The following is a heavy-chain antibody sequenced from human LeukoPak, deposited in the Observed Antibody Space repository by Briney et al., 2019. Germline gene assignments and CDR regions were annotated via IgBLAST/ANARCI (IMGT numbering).Heavy chain of an antibody. CDR2: INTNTGNP. CDR3: ARDPTYTYYYGSGSPPADY. V-gene: IGHV7-4-1*02. Sequence: ASVKVSCKASGYTFTSYAMNWVRQAPGQGLEWMGWINTNTGNPTYAQGFTGRFVFSLDTSVSTAYLQISSLKAEDTAVYYCARDPTYTYYYGSGSPPADYWGQGTLVTVSS. D-gene: IGHD3-10*01. CDR1: GYTFTSYA. J-gene: IGHJ4*02.